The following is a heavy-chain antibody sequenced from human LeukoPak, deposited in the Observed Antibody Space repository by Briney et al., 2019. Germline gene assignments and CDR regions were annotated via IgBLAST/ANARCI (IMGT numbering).Heavy chain of an antibody. D-gene: IGHD6-13*01. CDR2: ISGRSNYI. J-gene: IGHJ4*02. CDR3: VRDLAAAGTWFDY. CDR1: GFTFSTFS. V-gene: IGHV3-21*06. Sequence: GGSLRLSCAASGFTFSTFSMNWVRQAPGKGLEWVSSISGRSNYIFYADSVKGRFTISRDNGNNSLFLQMNSLRPEDTAVYYCVRDLAAAGTWFDYWGQGTLVSVSS.